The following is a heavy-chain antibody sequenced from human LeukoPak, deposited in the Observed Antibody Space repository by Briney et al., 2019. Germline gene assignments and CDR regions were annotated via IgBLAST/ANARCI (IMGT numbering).Heavy chain of an antibody. D-gene: IGHD6-13*01. CDR3: ARELAAARVDY. Sequence: GRSLRLSCAASGFTFSDYYMSWIRQAPGKGLEWISYISSSGSTIYYADSVKGRFTISRDNAKNSLYLQMNSLRAEDTAVYYCARELAAARVDYWGQGTLVTVSS. J-gene: IGHJ4*02. V-gene: IGHV3-11*04. CDR1: GFTFSDYY. CDR2: ISSSGSTI.